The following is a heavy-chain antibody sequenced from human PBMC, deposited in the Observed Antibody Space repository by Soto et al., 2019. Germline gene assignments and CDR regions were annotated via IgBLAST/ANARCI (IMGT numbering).Heavy chain of an antibody. CDR1: GVSVSSGSYY. D-gene: IGHD6-19*01. J-gene: IGHJ3*02. V-gene: IGHV4-61*03. CDR3: ARTDWYSSGGNAFDI. CDR2: IYYSGST. Sequence: SETLSLTCTFSGVSVSSGSYYWSWIRQPPGKGLEWIGYIYYSGSTNYNPSLKSRVTISLDTSQNHFSLTLTSVTAADTAAYYCARTDWYSSGGNAFDIWGQGTMVTVSS.